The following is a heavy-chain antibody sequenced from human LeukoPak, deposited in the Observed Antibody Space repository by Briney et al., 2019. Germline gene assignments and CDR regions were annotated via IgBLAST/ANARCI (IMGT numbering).Heavy chain of an antibody. CDR1: GASISSGNYY. D-gene: IGHD2-8*02. V-gene: IGHV4-61*02. J-gene: IGHJ5*02. Sequence: SETLSLTCTVSGASISSGNYYWSWIRQTAGKGLEWIGRIHVTGRTDYNPSLKSRVTVSLDTAKNQYSLQLSSVSAADTAIYYCARGHTGQNWFDPWGQGTLVTVSS. CDR3: ARGHTGQNWFDP. CDR2: IHVTGRT.